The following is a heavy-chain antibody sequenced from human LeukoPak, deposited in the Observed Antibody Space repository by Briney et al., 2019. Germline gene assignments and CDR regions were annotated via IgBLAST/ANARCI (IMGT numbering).Heavy chain of an antibody. CDR3: ARDVDMDTAMVLNYYYDMDV. D-gene: IGHD5-18*01. V-gene: IGHV1-18*01. CDR1: GYTFTSYG. Sequence: ASVKVSCKASGYTFTSYGISWVRQAPGQGLEWMGWISAYNGNTNYAQKLQGRVTMTTDTSTSTAYMELRSLRSDDTAVYYCARDVDMDTAMVLNYYYDMDVWGQGTTVTVSS. J-gene: IGHJ6*02. CDR2: ISAYNGNT.